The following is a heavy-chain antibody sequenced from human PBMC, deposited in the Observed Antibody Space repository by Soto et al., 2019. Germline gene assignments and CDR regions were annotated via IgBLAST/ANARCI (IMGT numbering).Heavy chain of an antibody. CDR2: ISSSSSYT. J-gene: IGHJ6*02. Sequence: QVQLVESGGGLVKPGGSLRLSCAASGFTFSDYYMSWIRQAPGKGLGWVSYISSSSSYTNYADSVKGRFTISRDNAKNSLYLQMNSLRAEDTAVYYCARDAYYYGSGTYGMDVWGQGTTVTVSS. CDR1: GFTFSDYY. V-gene: IGHV3-11*06. CDR3: ARDAYYYGSGTYGMDV. D-gene: IGHD3-10*01.